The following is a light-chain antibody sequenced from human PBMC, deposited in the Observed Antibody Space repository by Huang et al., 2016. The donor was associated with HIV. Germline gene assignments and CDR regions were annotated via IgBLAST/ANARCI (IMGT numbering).Light chain of an antibody. J-gene: IGKJ2*01. CDR3: QQYHEWPRT. CDR1: QGIGNS. V-gene: IGKV3-15*01. CDR2: EAS. Sequence: ERVLTQSPGTLSVSPGERATLSCRTSQGIGNSLAWYQLKPGQAPRLLIYEASTRASDIPARFSGGGSEIDFTLTISGLQSEDSAVYYCQQYHEWPRTFGQGTKVEIK.